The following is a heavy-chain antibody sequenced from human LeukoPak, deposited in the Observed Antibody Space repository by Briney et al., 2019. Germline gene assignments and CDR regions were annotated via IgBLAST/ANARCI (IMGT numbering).Heavy chain of an antibody. J-gene: IGHJ4*02. V-gene: IGHV3-33*06. Sequence: GGSLRLSCAASGFTFSNYGMHWVRQAPGKGLEWVALIWYDGSNKYSADSVKGRFTISRDNSKNTLYLQMNSLRAEDTAVYYCAKDRQTTKYYFDYWGQGTLVTVSS. D-gene: IGHD4-17*01. CDR1: GFTFSNYG. CDR3: AKDRQTTKYYFDY. CDR2: IWYDGSNK.